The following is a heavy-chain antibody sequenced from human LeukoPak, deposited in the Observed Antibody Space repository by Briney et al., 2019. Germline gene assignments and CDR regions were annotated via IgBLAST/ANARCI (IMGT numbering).Heavy chain of an antibody. CDR1: GFTFSNYW. Sequence: PGGSLRLSCAASGFTFSNYWMHWVRHAPGKGLVWVSRINSNGSSTNYADSVKGRFTISRDNAKNTLYLQMSSLRAEDTAVYYCAKGGATICDNWGQGTLVTVSS. J-gene: IGHJ4*02. V-gene: IGHV3-74*01. CDR2: INSNGSST. CDR3: AKGGATICDN. D-gene: IGHD5-12*01.